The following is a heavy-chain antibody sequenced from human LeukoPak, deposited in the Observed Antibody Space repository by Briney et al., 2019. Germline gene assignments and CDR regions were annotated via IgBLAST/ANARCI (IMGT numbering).Heavy chain of an antibody. CDR2: ISGSDVST. CDR1: GFTFSTYA. D-gene: IGHD2-2*01. Sequence: GGSLRLSCTASGFTFSTYAMNCVRQAPGQGLEWVSGISGSDVSTYYADSVKGRFTISRDNSNNTLYLQMSSLGAADTAVYYCAKDWGMGDQLLRIDYWGQGTLVTVSS. CDR3: AKDWGMGDQLLRIDY. J-gene: IGHJ4*02. V-gene: IGHV3-23*01.